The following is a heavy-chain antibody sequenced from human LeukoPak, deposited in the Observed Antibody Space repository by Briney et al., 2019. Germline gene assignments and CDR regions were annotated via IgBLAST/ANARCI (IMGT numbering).Heavy chain of an antibody. Sequence: ASVKVSCKASGYTFTGYYMHWVRQAPGQGLEWTGWINPNSGGTNYAQKFQGRVTMTRDTSISTAYMELSRLRSDDTAVYNCARDKTYYESSGYYQYWGQGTLVTVSS. D-gene: IGHD3-22*01. CDR2: INPNSGGT. CDR1: GYTFTGYY. V-gene: IGHV1-2*02. J-gene: IGHJ4*02. CDR3: ARDKTYYESSGYYQY.